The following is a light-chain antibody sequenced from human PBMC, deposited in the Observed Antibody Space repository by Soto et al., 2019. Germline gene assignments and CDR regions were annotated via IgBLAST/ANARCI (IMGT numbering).Light chain of an antibody. CDR3: QQLNSYPLT. J-gene: IGKJ4*01. Sequence: IQLTQSPSSLSASVGDRDTITCRASQGISSYLAWYQQKPGKAPKLLIYAASTLQSGVPSRFSGSGSGTYFTLTISSRQPEDFATYYCQQLNSYPLTFGGGTKVEIK. CDR1: QGISSY. V-gene: IGKV1-9*01. CDR2: AAS.